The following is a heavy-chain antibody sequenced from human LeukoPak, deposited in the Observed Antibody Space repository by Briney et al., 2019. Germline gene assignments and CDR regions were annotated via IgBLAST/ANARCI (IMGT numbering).Heavy chain of an antibody. CDR3: ARLKHDYGDY. CDR2: IYYTGST. Sequence: PSETLSLTCTVSGVSISSSIYYWGWIRQPPGKGLEWIGSIYYTGSTFCNPSLKSRVTISIDTSKNQFSLKLTSVTAADTAVYYCARLKHDYGDYWGQGTLVTVSS. J-gene: IGHJ4*02. D-gene: IGHD4-17*01. CDR1: GVSISSSIYY. V-gene: IGHV4-39*01.